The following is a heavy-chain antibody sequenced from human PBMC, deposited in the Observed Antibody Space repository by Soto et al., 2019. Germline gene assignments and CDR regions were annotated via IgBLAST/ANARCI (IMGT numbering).Heavy chain of an antibody. Sequence: SETLSLTCTVSGGNVSGGSLSSGGYYWSWIRQYPGKDLERIGHIYYCGSTYYSPSLKSRVSISLDTSKKQFSLKMTSVTAADTAVYYCARDIHDIGTSYLGRYYYYVMDVWGQGTTVTFSS. D-gene: IGHD3-9*01. V-gene: IGHV4-31*03. CDR3: ARDIHDIGTSYLGRYYYYVMDV. CDR1: GGSLSSGGYY. CDR2: IYYCGST. J-gene: IGHJ6*02.